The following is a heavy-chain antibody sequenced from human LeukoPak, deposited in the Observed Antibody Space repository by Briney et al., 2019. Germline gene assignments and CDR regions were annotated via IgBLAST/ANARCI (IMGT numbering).Heavy chain of an antibody. V-gene: IGHV3-7*03. CDR1: GFTFSSYW. J-gene: IGHJ5*02. Sequence: GGSLRLSCAASGFTFSSYWMTWVRQAPGKGLEWVANIKQDGSEKYYVDSVKGRFTISRDNPKNSLYLQMNSLRAEDTAVYYCARGVAVAGSWYWFDPWGQGTLVTVSS. CDR2: IKQDGSEK. D-gene: IGHD6-19*01. CDR3: ARGVAVAGSWYWFDP.